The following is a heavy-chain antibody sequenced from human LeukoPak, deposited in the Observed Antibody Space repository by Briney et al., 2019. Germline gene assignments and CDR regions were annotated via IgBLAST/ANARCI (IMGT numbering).Heavy chain of an antibody. J-gene: IGHJ4*02. CDR1: GFTFNSYE. CDR3: ASWHEQWLASFDY. CDR2: ISSSGSTI. D-gene: IGHD6-19*01. V-gene: IGHV3-48*03. Sequence: GGSLRLSCAASGFTFNSYEMNWVRQAPGKGLEWVSYISSSGSTIYYADSVKGRFTVSRDNAKNSLYLQMDSLRAEDTAVYYWASWHEQWLASFDYWGQGTLVTVSS.